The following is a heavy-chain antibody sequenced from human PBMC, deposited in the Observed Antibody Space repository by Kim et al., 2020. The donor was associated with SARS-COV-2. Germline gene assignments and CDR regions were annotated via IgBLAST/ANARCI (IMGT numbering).Heavy chain of an antibody. D-gene: IGHD3-10*01. Sequence: GGSLRLSCAASGFTFSTYTMHWVRQAPGKGLEWVAVISNDGSDKVYAESVKGRFTISRDNSKSTLYVEMNSLRPEVTAVYYCARNHGSDYWGQGTLVSVSS. CDR2: ISNDGSDK. J-gene: IGHJ4*02. V-gene: IGHV3-30*04. CDR3: ARNHGSDY. CDR1: GFTFSTYT.